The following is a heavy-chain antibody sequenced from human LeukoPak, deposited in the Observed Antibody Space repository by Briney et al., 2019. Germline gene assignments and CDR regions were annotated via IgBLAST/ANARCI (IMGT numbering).Heavy chain of an antibody. J-gene: IGHJ5*02. CDR2: IYYSGST. CDR3: AGIVVPAVSWFDP. Sequence: SETLSLTCTVSGGSISSHYWSWIRQPPGKGLEWIGYIYYSGSTNYNPSLKSRVTISVDTSENQFSLKLSSVTAADTAVYYCAGIVVPAVSWFDPWGQGTLVTVSS. D-gene: IGHD2-2*01. V-gene: IGHV4-59*11. CDR1: GGSISSHY.